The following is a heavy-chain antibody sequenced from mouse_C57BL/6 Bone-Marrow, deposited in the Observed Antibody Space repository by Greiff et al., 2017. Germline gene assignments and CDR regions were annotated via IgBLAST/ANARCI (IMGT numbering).Heavy chain of an antibody. CDR1: GYTFTSYG. V-gene: IGHV1-81*01. CDR3: ARSSDYYGSRGWYFDV. Sequence: VQLQQSGAELARPGASVKLSCKASGYTFTSYGISWVKQRPGQGLEWIGEIYPRSGNTYYNEKFKGKATLTADKSSSTAYMELRSLTSEDSAVYFCARSSDYYGSRGWYFDVWGTGTTVTVSS. J-gene: IGHJ1*03. D-gene: IGHD1-1*01. CDR2: IYPRSGNT.